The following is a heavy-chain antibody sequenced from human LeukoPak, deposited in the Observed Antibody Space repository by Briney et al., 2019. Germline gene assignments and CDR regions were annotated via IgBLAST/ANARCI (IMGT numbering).Heavy chain of an antibody. Sequence: PSETLSLTCAVYGGSFSGYYWSWIRQPPGKGLEWIGEINHSGSTNYNPSLKSRVTISVDTSKNQFSLKLSSVTAADTAVYYCAADCTNGVCYRDRGDYWGQGTLVTVSS. D-gene: IGHD2-8*01. V-gene: IGHV4-34*01. CDR1: GGSFSGYY. CDR3: AADCTNGVCYRDRGDY. CDR2: INHSGST. J-gene: IGHJ4*02.